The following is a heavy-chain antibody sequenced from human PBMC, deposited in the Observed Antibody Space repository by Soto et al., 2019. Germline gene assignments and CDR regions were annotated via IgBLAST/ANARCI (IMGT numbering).Heavy chain of an antibody. Sequence: SETLSLTCTVSGGSISRSSYYWGWIRQPPGKGLEWIGSIYYSGSTYYNPSLKSRVTISVDTSKNQFSLKLSSVTAADTAVYYCARHLGYCSGGSCYSYYYYYMDVWGKGTTVT. CDR2: IYYSGST. CDR3: ARHLGYCSGGSCYSYYYYYMDV. D-gene: IGHD2-15*01. J-gene: IGHJ6*03. CDR1: GGSISRSSYY. V-gene: IGHV4-39*01.